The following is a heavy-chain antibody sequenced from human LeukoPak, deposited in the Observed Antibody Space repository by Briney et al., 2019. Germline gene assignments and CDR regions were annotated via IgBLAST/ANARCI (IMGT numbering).Heavy chain of an antibody. CDR2: INPSGGST. V-gene: IGHV1-46*01. J-gene: IGHJ5*02. Sequence: ASVKVSCKASGDTFTSYYMHWVREAPGQGLEWMGIINPSGGSTSYAQKFQGRVTMTRDTATSTVYMELSSLRSEDTAVYYCARDRVGVHDSSGYWFDPWGQGTLVTVSS. D-gene: IGHD3-22*01. CDR3: ARDRVGVHDSSGYWFDP. CDR1: GDTFTSYY.